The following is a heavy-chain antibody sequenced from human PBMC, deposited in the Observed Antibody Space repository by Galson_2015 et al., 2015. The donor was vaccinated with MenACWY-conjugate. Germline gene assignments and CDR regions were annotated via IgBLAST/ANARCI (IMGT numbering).Heavy chain of an antibody. V-gene: IGHV3-74*01. J-gene: IGHJ4*02. Sequence: SLRLSCAASGFIFNTYWMHWVRQAPGKGLVWVSRINPGGSSTTYADSVKDRFTISRDNAKNTLYLQMNSLRPEDTAVFYCAKTRGASFYFDYWGPGSLVIVSS. CDR1: GFIFNTYW. D-gene: IGHD1-26*01. CDR3: AKTRGASFYFDY. CDR2: INPGGSST.